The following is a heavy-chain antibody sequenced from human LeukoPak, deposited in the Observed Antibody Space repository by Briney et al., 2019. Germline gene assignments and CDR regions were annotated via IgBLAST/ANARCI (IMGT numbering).Heavy chain of an antibody. D-gene: IGHD1-26*01. Sequence: SVKVSCKASVGTFSSYAISWVRQAAGRGLEGVGGIIPIFCTANYAEKFQGRVTINTDESTIKAYMELSSLRSEDTAVYYCASRPRYSGSYYGVWGQGTLVTVSS. CDR2: IIPIFCTA. J-gene: IGHJ4*02. CDR1: VGTFSSYA. CDR3: ASRPRYSGSYYGV. V-gene: IGHV1-69*05.